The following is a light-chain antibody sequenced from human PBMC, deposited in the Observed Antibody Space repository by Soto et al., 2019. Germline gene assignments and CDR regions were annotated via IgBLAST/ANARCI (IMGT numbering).Light chain of an antibody. Sequence: DIQLTQSPSFLSASVRDRVTITCRASQGISSYLGWYQQKPGKAPKLLIYAASTLESGVPSRFSGSGSGTEFTLTISSLQPEDFATYYCQQSYSTPPTFGQGTKVDIK. V-gene: IGKV1-9*01. J-gene: IGKJ1*01. CDR3: QQSYSTPPT. CDR1: QGISSY. CDR2: AAS.